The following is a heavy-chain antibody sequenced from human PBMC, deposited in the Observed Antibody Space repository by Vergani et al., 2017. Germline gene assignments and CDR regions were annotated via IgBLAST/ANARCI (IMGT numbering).Heavy chain of an antibody. J-gene: IGHJ4*02. V-gene: IGHV3-48*01. CDR2: ISSSSSTI. CDR1: GFTFSSYS. Sequence: EVQLVESGGGLVQPGGSLRLSCAASGFTFSSYSMNWVRQAPGKGLEWVSYISSSSSTIYYADSVKGRFTIARDNAKNSLYLQMNSLRAEDTAVYYCAREVSEFPVLWFGELRYWGQGTLVTVSS. D-gene: IGHD3-10*01. CDR3: AREVSEFPVLWFGELRY.